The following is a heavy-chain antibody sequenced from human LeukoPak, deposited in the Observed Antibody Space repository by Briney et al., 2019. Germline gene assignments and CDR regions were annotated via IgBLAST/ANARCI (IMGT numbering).Heavy chain of an antibody. D-gene: IGHD1-26*01. CDR3: ARVGGTNYYYYGMDV. V-gene: IGHV4-59*01. CDR2: IYYSGST. J-gene: IGHJ6*02. Sequence: SETLSLTCTVSGGSISNYYWSWFRQPPGKGLEWIGYIYYSGSTNYNPSLKSRVTISVDTSKNQFSLKLSSVTAADTAVYYCARVGGTNYYYYGMDVWGQGTTVTVSS. CDR1: GGSISNYY.